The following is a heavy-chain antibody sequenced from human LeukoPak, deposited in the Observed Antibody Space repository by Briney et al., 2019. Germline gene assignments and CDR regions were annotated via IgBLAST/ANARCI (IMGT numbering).Heavy chain of an antibody. CDR1: GYTFSIYG. CDR3: ARQGYSGHSQGAADY. CDR2: ISVYNGNT. J-gene: IGHJ4*02. V-gene: IGHV1-18*01. D-gene: IGHD4-23*01. Sequence: ASVRVSCKASGYTFSIYGFSWVRQAPGQGLEWMGWISVYNGNTNYAQKFQGRVTMTTDTSTSTAHKELRSLRSDDTAVYYCARQGYSGHSQGAADYWGQGTLVTVPS.